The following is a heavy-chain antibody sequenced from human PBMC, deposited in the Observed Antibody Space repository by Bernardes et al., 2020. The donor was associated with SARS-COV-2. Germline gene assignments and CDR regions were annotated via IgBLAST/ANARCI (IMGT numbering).Heavy chain of an antibody. J-gene: IGHJ6*02. Sequence: SGPTLVKPTQTLTLTCTFSGFSLSTSGMCVSWIRQPPGKALEWLALIDWDDDKYYSTSLKTRLTISKDTSKNQVVLTMTNMDPVDTATYYCARDSFVDTAMDYYYYYGMDVWGQGTTVTVSS. CDR3: ARDSFVDTAMDYYYYYGMDV. CDR2: IDWDDDK. D-gene: IGHD5-18*01. V-gene: IGHV2-70*01. CDR1: GFSLSTSGMC.